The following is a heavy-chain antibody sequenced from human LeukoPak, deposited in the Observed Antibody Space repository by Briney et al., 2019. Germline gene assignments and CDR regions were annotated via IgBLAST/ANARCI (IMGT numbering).Heavy chain of an antibody. D-gene: IGHD4-17*01. CDR3: ARHRTVNDWFDL. J-gene: IGHJ5*02. CDR1: GGSISSYY. Sequence: SETLTLTCTVSGGSISSYYWSWIRQPAGKGLEWIGRIYTSGSTNYNPSLKSRVTISVDTYRNQFSLNLSSVTAADTAVYYCARHRTVNDWFDLRGQGTLVTVSS. CDR2: IYTSGST. V-gene: IGHV4-4*07.